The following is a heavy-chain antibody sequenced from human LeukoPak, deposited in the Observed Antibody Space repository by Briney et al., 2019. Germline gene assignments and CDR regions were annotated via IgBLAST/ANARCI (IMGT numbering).Heavy chain of an antibody. V-gene: IGHV4-34*01. J-gene: IGHJ4*02. CDR2: INHSGST. Sequence: PSETLSLTCAVYGGSFSGYYWSWIRQPPGKGPEWIGEINHSGSTNYNPSLKSRVTISVDTSKNQFSLKLSSVTAADTAVYYCARGPVLSYFDYWGQGTLVTVSS. CDR1: GGSFSGYY. CDR3: ARGPVLSYFDY. D-gene: IGHD6-6*01.